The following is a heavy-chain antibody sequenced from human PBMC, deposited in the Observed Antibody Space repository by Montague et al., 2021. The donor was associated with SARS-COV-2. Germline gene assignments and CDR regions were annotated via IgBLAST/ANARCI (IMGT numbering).Heavy chain of an antibody. CDR1: GFTFSSYD. J-gene: IGHJ6*02. Sequence: SLRLSCAASGFTFSSYDMHWVRRATGKGLEWVSAIGTAGDTYYPGSVKGRFTISRENAKNSLYLQMNSLRAGDTAVYYCARGDTAMVRGYYYYGMDVWGQGTTVTVSS. D-gene: IGHD5-18*01. CDR2: IGTAGDT. CDR3: ARGDTAMVRGYYYYGMDV. V-gene: IGHV3-13*04.